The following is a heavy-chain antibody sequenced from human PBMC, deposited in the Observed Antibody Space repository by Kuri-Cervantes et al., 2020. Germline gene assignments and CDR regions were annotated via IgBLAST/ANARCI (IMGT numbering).Heavy chain of an antibody. CDR3: AKDWALLWPRSGFMDL. Sequence: GESLKISCAASGFTFSSYAMSWVRQAPGKGLEWVSAISGSGGSTYYADSVKGRFTISRDNSENTLFLQMNGLRAEDTAMYYCAKDWALLWPRSGFMDLWGKGATVTVSS. CDR2: ISGSGGST. V-gene: IGHV3-23*01. CDR1: GFTFSSYA. J-gene: IGHJ6*03. D-gene: IGHD3-10*01.